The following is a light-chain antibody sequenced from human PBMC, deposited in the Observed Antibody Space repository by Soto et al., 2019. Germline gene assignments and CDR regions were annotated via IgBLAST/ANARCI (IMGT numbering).Light chain of an antibody. V-gene: IGKV3-20*01. CDR2: GAS. CDR1: QSVSSSY. J-gene: IGKJ5*01. Sequence: EIVLTQSPGTLSLSPGERATLSCRASQSVSSSYLAWYQQKPGQAPRLLIYGASNRASGIPDRISGSGSGTDFTLTIDGLEPEDFVVYYCQQYGYSPITFGQGTRLEIK. CDR3: QQYGYSPIT.